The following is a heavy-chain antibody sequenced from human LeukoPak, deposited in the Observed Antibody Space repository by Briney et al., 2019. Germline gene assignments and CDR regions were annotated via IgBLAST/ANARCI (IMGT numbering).Heavy chain of an antibody. V-gene: IGHV1-2*02. D-gene: IGHD2-2*01. CDR2: INPNSGGT. CDR1: GYTFTGYY. Sequence: ASVKVSCKASGYTFTGYYMHWVRQAPGQGLEWMGWINPNSGGTNYAQKFQGRVTMTRDTSISTAYMELSRLRSDDTAVYYCARDPPYQVSGYYFDYWGQGTLVTVSS. CDR3: ARDPPYQVSGYYFDY. J-gene: IGHJ4*02.